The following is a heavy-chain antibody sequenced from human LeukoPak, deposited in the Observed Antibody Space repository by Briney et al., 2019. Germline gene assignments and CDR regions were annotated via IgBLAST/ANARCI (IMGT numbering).Heavy chain of an antibody. Sequence: PSETLSLTRTVAGGSISSYYWSWIRQPPGKGREWIGYIYYSGSTNYNPSLKSRVTISVDTSKNQFSLKLSSVTAADTAVYYCARHSQTYYYDSSGYYYFDYWGQGTLVTVSS. D-gene: IGHD3-22*01. J-gene: IGHJ4*02. CDR2: IYYSGST. CDR3: ARHSQTYYYDSSGYYYFDY. V-gene: IGHV4-59*08. CDR1: GGSISSYY.